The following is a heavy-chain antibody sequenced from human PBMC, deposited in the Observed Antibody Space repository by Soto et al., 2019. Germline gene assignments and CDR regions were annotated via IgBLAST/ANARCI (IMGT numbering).Heavy chain of an antibody. D-gene: IGHD3-22*01. CDR2: IKQDGSEK. CDR1: GFTFSSYW. V-gene: IGHV3-7*03. Sequence: GGSLRLSCAASGFTFSSYWMSWVRQAPGKGLEWVANIKQDGSEKYYVDSVKGRFTISRDNAKNSLYLQMNSLRAEDTAVYYCARGEYYYDSSGYFPFDYWGQGTRVTVSS. J-gene: IGHJ4*02. CDR3: ARGEYYYDSSGYFPFDY.